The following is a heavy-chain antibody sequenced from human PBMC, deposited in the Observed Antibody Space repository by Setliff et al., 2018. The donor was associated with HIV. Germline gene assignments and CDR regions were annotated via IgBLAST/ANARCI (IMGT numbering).Heavy chain of an antibody. CDR2: IIPIFGTT. V-gene: IGHV1-69*06. D-gene: IGHD5-18*01. CDR3: ATRGYSYGYFDY. J-gene: IGHJ4*02. CDR1: GGTFSSYA. Sequence: SVKVSCKASGGTFSSYAISWVRQAPGQGLEWMGGIIPIFGTTNYAQKFQGRVTITADKSTSTAYMELSSLRSEDTAVYYCATRGYSYGYFDYWGQGTLVTVSS.